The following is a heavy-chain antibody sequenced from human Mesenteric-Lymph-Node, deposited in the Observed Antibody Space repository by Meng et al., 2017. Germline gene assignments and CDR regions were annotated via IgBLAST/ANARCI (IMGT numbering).Heavy chain of an antibody. CDR2: ISYDGSNK. CDR1: GFTFSSYA. Sequence: GGSLRLSCAASGFTFSSYAMHWVRQAPGKGLEWVAVISYDGSNKYYADSVKGRFTISRHNSKNTLYLQMNSLRAEDTAVYYCARGVDAGVDYWGQGTRVTVSS. J-gene: IGHJ4*02. CDR3: ARGVDAGVDY. V-gene: IGHV3-30*14. D-gene: IGHD7-27*01.